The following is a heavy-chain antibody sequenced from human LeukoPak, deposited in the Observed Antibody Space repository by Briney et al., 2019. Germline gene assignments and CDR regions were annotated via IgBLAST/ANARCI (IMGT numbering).Heavy chain of an antibody. V-gene: IGHV4-39*01. CDR1: GGSISSSSYY. CDR2: IYYSGST. Sequence: SETLSLTCTVSGGSISSSSYYWGWIRQPPGKGLEGIGSIYYSGSTYYNPSLKSRVTISVDTSKNQFSLKLSSVTAADTAVYYCARQVYDFWSGYYLPDDPWGQGTLVTVSS. J-gene: IGHJ5*02. D-gene: IGHD3-3*01. CDR3: ARQVYDFWSGYYLPDDP.